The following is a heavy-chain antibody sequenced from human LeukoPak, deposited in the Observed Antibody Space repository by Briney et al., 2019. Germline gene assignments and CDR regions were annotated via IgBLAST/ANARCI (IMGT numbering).Heavy chain of an antibody. CDR2: ISSSSSTI. Sequence: GGSLRLSCAASGFTFSSYSMNWVRQAPGKGLEWVSYISSSSSTIYYADSVKGRFTISRDNAKNSLYLQMNSLRAEDTAVYYCAKVGGYSSSWYNDYWGQGTLVTVSS. CDR3: AKVGGYSSSWYNDY. CDR1: GFTFSSYS. D-gene: IGHD6-13*01. V-gene: IGHV3-48*04. J-gene: IGHJ4*02.